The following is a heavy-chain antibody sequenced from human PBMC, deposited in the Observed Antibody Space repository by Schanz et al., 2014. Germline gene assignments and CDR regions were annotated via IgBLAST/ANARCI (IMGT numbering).Heavy chain of an antibody. Sequence: QVQLQESGPGLVKPSQTLSLTCTVSGASISSGGYYWDWIRLLPGKGLEWIGYISYSGSTSFNPSLKSRLTMSVDTSKNQFSRRLSPVAAADTAVYYCARDGGIPYYPMDVWGQGTTVNVSS. D-gene: IGHD3-16*01. CDR1: GASISSGGYY. CDR2: ISYSGST. J-gene: IGHJ6*02. V-gene: IGHV4-31*03. CDR3: ARDGGIPYYPMDV.